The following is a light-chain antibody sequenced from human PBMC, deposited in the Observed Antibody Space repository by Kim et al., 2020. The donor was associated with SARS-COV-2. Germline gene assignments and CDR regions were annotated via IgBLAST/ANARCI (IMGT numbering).Light chain of an antibody. CDR2: AAS. CDR1: QGISSY. J-gene: IGKJ1*01. V-gene: IGKV1-8*01. CDR3: QQYYSYPRT. Sequence: ASPGDGVTITCRASQGISSYLAWYQQKPGKAPKLLIYAASTLQSGVPSRFSGSGSGTDFTLTISCLQSEDFATYYCQQYYSYPRTFGQGTKVDIK.